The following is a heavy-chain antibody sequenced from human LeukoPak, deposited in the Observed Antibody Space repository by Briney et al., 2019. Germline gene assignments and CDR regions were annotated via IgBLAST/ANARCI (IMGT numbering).Heavy chain of an antibody. J-gene: IGHJ4*02. CDR1: GGSISSSNYD. D-gene: IGHD6-19*01. CDR2: IYYSGRT. CDR3: ARAVVGLHFDY. V-gene: IGHV4-39*01. Sequence: PSETLSLTCTVAGGSISSSNYDWGWLRQPPEKGLEWIGNIYYSGRTNYNPSLKSRVTMSVDTSKNQFSLELSSVTATDTAVYYCARAVVGLHFDYWGQGILVTASS.